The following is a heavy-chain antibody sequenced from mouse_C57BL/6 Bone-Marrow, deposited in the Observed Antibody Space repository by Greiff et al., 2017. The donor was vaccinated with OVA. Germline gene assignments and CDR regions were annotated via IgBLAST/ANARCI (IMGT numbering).Heavy chain of an antibody. Sequence: EVQLVESGGGLVKPGGSLKLSCAASGFTFSDYGMHWVRQAPEKGLEWVAYISSGSSTIYYADTVKGRFTISRDNAKNTLFLQMTSLRSEDTAMYYCARPLYYGSSLYYFDYWGQGTTLTVSS. J-gene: IGHJ2*01. D-gene: IGHD1-1*01. CDR3: ARPLYYGSSLYYFDY. CDR1: GFTFSDYG. CDR2: ISSGSSTI. V-gene: IGHV5-17*01.